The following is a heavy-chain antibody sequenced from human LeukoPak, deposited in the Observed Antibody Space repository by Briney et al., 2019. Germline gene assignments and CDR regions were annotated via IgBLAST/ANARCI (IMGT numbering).Heavy chain of an antibody. Sequence: GASVKVSCKASGYTFTSYDINWVRQATGQGLEWMGWMNPNSGNTGYAQKFQGRVTMTRNTSISTAYMELSSLRSEDTAVYYCARGKHVVRGVIIGNNWFDPWGQGTLVTVSS. J-gene: IGHJ5*02. CDR1: GYTFTSYD. CDR2: MNPNSGNT. CDR3: ARGKHVVRGVIIGNNWFDP. D-gene: IGHD3-10*01. V-gene: IGHV1-8*01.